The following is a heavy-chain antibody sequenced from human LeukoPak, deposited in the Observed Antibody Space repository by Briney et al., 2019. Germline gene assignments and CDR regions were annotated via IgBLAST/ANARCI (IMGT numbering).Heavy chain of an antibody. J-gene: IGHJ5*02. CDR1: GFTFSRFG. CDR2: ISYDGSDK. V-gene: IGHV3-30-3*01. CDR3: ARGLTYYYGSGSNNWFDP. Sequence: PGGSLRLSCAASGFTFSRFGIHWVRQAPGKGLEWVAVISYDGSDKFYADSVKGRFTISRDNSKNTLYLQMNGLGLEDTAVYYCARGLTYYYGSGSNNWFDPWGQGTLVTVSS. D-gene: IGHD3-10*01.